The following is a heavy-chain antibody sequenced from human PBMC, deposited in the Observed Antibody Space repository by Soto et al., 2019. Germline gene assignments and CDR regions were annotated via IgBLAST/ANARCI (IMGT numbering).Heavy chain of an antibody. CDR2: ISSSSSYI. V-gene: IGHV3-21*01. CDR3: ARVAVTHRVYYFDY. Sequence: GGSLRLSCAASGFTFSSYSMNWVRQAPGKGLEWVSSISSSSSYIYYADSVKGRFTISRDNAKNSLYLQMNSLRAEDTAVYYCARVAVTHRVYYFDYWGQGTLVTVSS. D-gene: IGHD4-17*01. CDR1: GFTFSSYS. J-gene: IGHJ4*02.